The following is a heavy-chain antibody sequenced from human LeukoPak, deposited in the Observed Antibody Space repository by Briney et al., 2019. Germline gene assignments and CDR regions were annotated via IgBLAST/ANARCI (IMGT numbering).Heavy chain of an antibody. CDR2: TYYRSKWYT. CDR3: ARGYSYAFDY. CDR1: GDSVSSNSAA. V-gene: IGHV6-1*01. Sequence: PSQTLSLTCAISGDSVSSNSAAWNRIRQSPSRGLEWLGRTYYRSKWYTYYAVSVKGRITINPDTSKNQFSLQLNSVTPEDTAVYFCARGYSYAFDYWGQGTLVTVSS. J-gene: IGHJ4*02. D-gene: IGHD5-18*01.